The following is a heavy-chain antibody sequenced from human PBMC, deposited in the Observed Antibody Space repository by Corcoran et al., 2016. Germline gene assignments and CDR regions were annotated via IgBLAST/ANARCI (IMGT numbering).Heavy chain of an antibody. J-gene: IGHJ4*02. D-gene: IGHD3-22*01. CDR3: ARDGGWDYYDSSGVDY. V-gene: IGHV3-74*01. CDR2: INSDGSST. Sequence: EVQLVESGGGLVQPGGSLRLSCAASGFTISGYWMHWVRQAPGKGLVWVSRINSDGSSTSYADSVKGRFTISRDNAKNTLYLQMNSLRAEDTAVYYGARDGGWDYYDSSGVDYWGQGTLVTVSS. CDR1: GFTISGYW.